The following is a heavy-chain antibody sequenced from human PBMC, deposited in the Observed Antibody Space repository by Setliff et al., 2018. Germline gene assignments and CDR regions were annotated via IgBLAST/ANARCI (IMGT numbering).Heavy chain of an antibody. V-gene: IGHV3-7*03. J-gene: IGHJ4*02. D-gene: IGHD4-17*01. Sequence: PGGSLRLSCAASGFTFSSYWMSWVRQAQGKGLEWVANIKHEGSEKYYVDSVKGRFTISRDNAKNSLYLQMNSLRAEDTAVYYCAKDRLPYDMTTAGYWGQGTLVTVSS. CDR3: AKDRLPYDMTTAGY. CDR1: GFTFSSYW. CDR2: IKHEGSEK.